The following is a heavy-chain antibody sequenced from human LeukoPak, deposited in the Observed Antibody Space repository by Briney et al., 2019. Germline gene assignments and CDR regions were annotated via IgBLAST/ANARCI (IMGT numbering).Heavy chain of an antibody. J-gene: IGHJ4*02. CDR2: IYTSGST. CDR3: ARARFTMVRGVTYFDY. D-gene: IGHD3-10*01. CDR1: GGSISSYY. V-gene: IGHV4-4*07. Sequence: KHSETLSLTCTVSGGSISSYYWSWIRQPAGKGLEWIGRIYTSGSTNYNPSLKSRVTMSVDTSKNQFSLKLSSVTAADTAVYYCARARFTMVRGVTYFDYWGQGTLVTVSS.